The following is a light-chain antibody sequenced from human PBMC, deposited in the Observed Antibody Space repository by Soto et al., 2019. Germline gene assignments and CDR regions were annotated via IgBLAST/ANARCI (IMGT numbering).Light chain of an antibody. CDR2: KIS. CDR1: SGDVGGYNY. V-gene: IGLV2-8*01. CDR3: SAYAGSRV. Sequence: QSALTQPPSASGSPGQSVTISCTGTSGDVGGYNYVSWYQQHPGKAHKLMIYKISKRPSGVPDRFSGSKSGNTASLTVSGLQAEDEADYYCSAYAGSRVFGGGTKVTFL. J-gene: IGLJ3*02.